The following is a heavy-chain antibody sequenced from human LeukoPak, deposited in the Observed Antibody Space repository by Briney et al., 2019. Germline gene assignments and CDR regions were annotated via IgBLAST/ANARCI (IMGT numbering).Heavy chain of an antibody. Sequence: GGSLRLSCAASGFTFSSYSMNWVRQAPGEGLEWVSSISSSSSYIYYADSVKGRFTISRDNAKNSLYLQMNSLRAEDTAVYYCARDIVVVSNDYWGQGTLVTVSS. D-gene: IGHD2-21*01. CDR3: ARDIVVVSNDY. V-gene: IGHV3-21*01. CDR2: ISSSSSYI. CDR1: GFTFSSYS. J-gene: IGHJ4*02.